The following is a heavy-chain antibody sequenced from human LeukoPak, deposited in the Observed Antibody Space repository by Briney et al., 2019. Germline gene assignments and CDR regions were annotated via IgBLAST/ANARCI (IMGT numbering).Heavy chain of an antibody. J-gene: IGHJ4*02. CDR2: INPNSGGT. D-gene: IGHD5/OR15-5a*01. CDR3: ARDHLGSTAGYDY. Sequence: ASVKVSCEASGYTFTGYYMHWVRQAPGQGLEWMGWINPNSGGTNYAQKFQGRVTMTRDTSISTAYMELSRLRSDDTAVYCCARDHLGSTAGYDYWGQGTLVTVSS. CDR1: GYTFTGYY. V-gene: IGHV1-2*02.